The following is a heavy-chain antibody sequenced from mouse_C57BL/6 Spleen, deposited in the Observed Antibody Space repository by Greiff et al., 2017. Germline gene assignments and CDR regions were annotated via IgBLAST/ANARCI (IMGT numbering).Heavy chain of an antibody. D-gene: IGHD2-12*01. CDR3: ARGAYYSLYFDV. J-gene: IGHJ1*03. V-gene: IGHV1-80*01. CDR2: IYPGDGDT. CDR1: GYAFRSYW. Sequence: VQLQQSGAELVKPGASVKISCKASGYAFRSYWMNWVKQRPGKGLEWIGQIYPGDGDTNYNGQFKGKATLTADKSSSTAYMQLSSLTSEDSAVYFCARGAYYSLYFDVWGTGTTVTVSS.